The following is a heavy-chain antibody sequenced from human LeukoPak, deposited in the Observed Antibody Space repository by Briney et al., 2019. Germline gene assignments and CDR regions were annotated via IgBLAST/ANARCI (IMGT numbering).Heavy chain of an antibody. CDR3: ARETPYTSYYDY. CDR2: ISYDGSNK. J-gene: IGHJ4*02. Sequence: GRSLRLSCAASGFTFSSYAMHWVRQAPGKGLEWVAVISYDGSNKYYADSVKGRFTISRDNSKNTLYLQMNSLRAEDTAVYYCARETPYTSYYDYWGQGTLVTVSS. CDR1: GFTFSSYA. D-gene: IGHD2-2*02. V-gene: IGHV3-30*04.